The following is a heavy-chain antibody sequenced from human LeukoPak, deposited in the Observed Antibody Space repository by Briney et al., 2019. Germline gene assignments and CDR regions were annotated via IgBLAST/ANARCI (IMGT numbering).Heavy chain of an antibody. J-gene: IGHJ4*02. D-gene: IGHD6-19*01. V-gene: IGHV4-39*07. CDR3: ARRKRIAVAAPFDY. Sequence: SETLSLTCTVSGGSISSSSYYWGWIRQPPGKGLEWIGSIYYSGSTYYNPSLKSRVTISVDTSKNQFSLKLSSVTAADTAVYYCARRKRIAVAAPFDYWGQGTLVTVSS. CDR1: GGSISSSSYY. CDR2: IYYSGST.